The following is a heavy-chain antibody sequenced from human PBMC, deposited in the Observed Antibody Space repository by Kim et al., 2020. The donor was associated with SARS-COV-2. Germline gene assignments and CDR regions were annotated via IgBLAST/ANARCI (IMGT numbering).Heavy chain of an antibody. CDR2: ISSSGSTI. J-gene: IGHJ4*02. V-gene: IGHV3-48*03. Sequence: GGSLRLSCAASGFTFSSYEMNWVRQAPGKGLEWVSYISSSGSTIYYADSVKGRFTISRDNAKNSLYLQMNSLRAEDTAVYYCARDAPSHYDILTGYYLFAPGYIDYWGQGTLVTVSS. CDR1: GFTFSSYE. CDR3: ARDAPSHYDILTGYYLFAPGYIDY. D-gene: IGHD3-9*01.